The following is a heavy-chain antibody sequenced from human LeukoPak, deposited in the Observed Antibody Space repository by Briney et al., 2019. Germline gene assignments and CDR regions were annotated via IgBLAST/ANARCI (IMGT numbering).Heavy chain of an antibody. CDR1: GGSISSSSYY. Sequence: PSETLSLTCTVSGGSISSSSYYWCWIRQPPGKGLEWIGSIYYSGSTYYNPSLKSRVTISVDTSKNQFSLKLSSVTAADTAVYYCARQGPCYYDSSGYCKRTFDYWGQGTLVTVSS. D-gene: IGHD3-22*01. CDR2: IYYSGST. CDR3: ARQGPCYYDSSGYCKRTFDY. J-gene: IGHJ4*02. V-gene: IGHV4-39*01.